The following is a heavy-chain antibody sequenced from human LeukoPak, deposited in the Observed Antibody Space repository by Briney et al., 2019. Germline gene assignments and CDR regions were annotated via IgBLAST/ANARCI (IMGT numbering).Heavy chain of an antibody. CDR2: ISYDGSNK. CDR1: GFTFRNYG. Sequence: PGGSLRLSCAASGFTFRNYGMHWVRQAPGEGLEWVAVISYDGSNKYYADSVKGRFTISRDNSKNTLYLQMNSLRAEDTAVYYCAKGVDYCSGGSCPADYWGPGTLVTVSS. CDR3: AKGVDYCSGGSCPADY. D-gene: IGHD2-15*01. J-gene: IGHJ4*02. V-gene: IGHV3-30*19.